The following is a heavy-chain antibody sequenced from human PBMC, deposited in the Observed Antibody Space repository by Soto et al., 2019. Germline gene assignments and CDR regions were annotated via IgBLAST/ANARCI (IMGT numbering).Heavy chain of an antibody. V-gene: IGHV3-74*03. Sequence: AGGSLRLSCAASGFTLTNYWMHWVRQSPGRGLMWVARINSDGSDTLYPDSVRGRFTISRDNAKNTVYLQMSSLRADDAAVYYCARDRSDVLPLPHQTTTHFCGQAT. J-gene: IGHJ4*02. CDR3: ARDRSDVLPLPHQTTTHF. CDR1: GFTLTNYW. D-gene: IGHD2-15*01. CDR2: INSDGSDT.